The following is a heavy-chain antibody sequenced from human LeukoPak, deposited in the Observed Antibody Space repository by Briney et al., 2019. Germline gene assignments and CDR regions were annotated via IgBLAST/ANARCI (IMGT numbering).Heavy chain of an antibody. Sequence: SVKVSCKASGGTFSSYAISWVRQAPGQGLEWMGGIIPIFGTANYAQKFQGRVTITADESTSTAYMELSSLRAEDTAVYYCARDRRSSSSMYYYYYMDVWGKGTTVTVSS. D-gene: IGHD6-6*01. CDR2: IIPIFGTA. V-gene: IGHV1-69*13. CDR1: GGTFSSYA. CDR3: ARDRRSSSSMYYYYYMDV. J-gene: IGHJ6*03.